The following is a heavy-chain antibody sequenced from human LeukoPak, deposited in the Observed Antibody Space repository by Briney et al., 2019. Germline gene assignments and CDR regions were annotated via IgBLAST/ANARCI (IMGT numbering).Heavy chain of an antibody. D-gene: IGHD5-24*01. J-gene: IGHJ4*02. CDR2: IWYDGSNK. Sequence: GGPLRLSCAASGFTFSGCGMHWVRQAPGKGLEWVAVIWYDGSNKYYADSVKGRFTISRDNSKNTLYLQMNSLRAEDTAVYYCAKESVGYTHFDYWGQGTLVTVSS. V-gene: IGHV3-33*06. CDR3: AKESVGYTHFDY. CDR1: GFTFSGCG.